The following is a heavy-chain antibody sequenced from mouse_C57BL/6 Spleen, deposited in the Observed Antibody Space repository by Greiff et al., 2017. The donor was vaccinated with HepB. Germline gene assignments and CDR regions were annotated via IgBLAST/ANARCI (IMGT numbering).Heavy chain of an antibody. V-gene: IGHV1-18*01. J-gene: IGHJ4*01. Sequence: VHVKQSGPELVKPGASVKIPCKASGYTFTDYNMDWVKQSHGKSLEWIGDINPNNGGTIYNQKFKGKATLTVDKSSSTAYMELRSLTSEDTAVYYCARPQAGAMDYWGQGTSVTVSS. D-gene: IGHD3-2*02. CDR3: ARPQAGAMDY. CDR2: INPNNGGT. CDR1: GYTFTDYN.